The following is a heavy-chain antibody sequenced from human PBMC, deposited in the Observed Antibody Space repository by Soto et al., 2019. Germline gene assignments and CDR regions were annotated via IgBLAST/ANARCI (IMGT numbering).Heavy chain of an antibody. CDR3: ARDRMSYYYDSSTWDGYGMDV. D-gene: IGHD3-22*01. CDR1: GYTFTSYY. V-gene: IGHV1-46*01. J-gene: IGHJ6*02. Sequence: GASVKVSCKASGYTFTSYYMHWVRQAPGQGLEWMGIINPSGGSTSYAQKFQGRVTMTRDTSTSTVYMELSSLRSEDTAVYYCARDRMSYYYDSSTWDGYGMDVWGQGTTVTVSS. CDR2: INPSGGST.